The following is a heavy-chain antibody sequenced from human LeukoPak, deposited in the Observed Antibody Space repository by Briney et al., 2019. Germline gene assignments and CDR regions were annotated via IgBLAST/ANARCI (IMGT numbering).Heavy chain of an antibody. CDR3: VRDNTDGRYQVVSAYFHYYYGMDV. D-gene: IGHD2-2*01. J-gene: IGHJ6*02. Sequence: GGSLRLSCAASGFTFSNYWMTWVRQAPGKGLEWVANIKEDGSEKYYVDSVKGRFSISRDNAKSSLFLQMNSLRVEDTAVFYCVRDNTDGRYQVVSAYFHYYYGMDVWGPGTTVTVSS. CDR2: IKEDGSEK. V-gene: IGHV3-7*03. CDR1: GFTFSNYW.